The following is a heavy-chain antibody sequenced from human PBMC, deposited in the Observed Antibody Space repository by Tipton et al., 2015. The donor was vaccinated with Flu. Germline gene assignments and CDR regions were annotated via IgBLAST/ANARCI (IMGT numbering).Heavy chain of an antibody. CDR1: GFTVSGNY. CDR3: ARDGGYYDSSCYYRRPNYFEY. J-gene: IGHJ4*02. Sequence: QPVQSGGGLIQPGGSLRLSCAASGFTVSGNYMSWVRQAPGKGLEWVSVIYSGGSTYYADSVKGRFTISRDYSKNTLYLRMNSLRAEDTAVYYCARDGGYYDSSCYYRRPNYFEYWDQRTLVTGSS. V-gene: IGHV3-53*01. D-gene: IGHD3-22*01. CDR2: IYSGGST.